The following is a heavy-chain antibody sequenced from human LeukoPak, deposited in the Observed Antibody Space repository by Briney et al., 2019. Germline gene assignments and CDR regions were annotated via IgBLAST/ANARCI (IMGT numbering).Heavy chain of an antibody. CDR1: GYTFTSYD. D-gene: IGHD3-10*01. Sequence: ASVKVSCKASGYTFTSYDINWVRQATGQGLEWMGWINPNSGGTNYAQKFQGRVTMTRDTSISAAYMELSRLRSDDTAVYYCAREWFGSGSYSDYWGQGTLVTVSS. CDR2: INPNSGGT. J-gene: IGHJ4*02. V-gene: IGHV1-2*02. CDR3: AREWFGSGSYSDY.